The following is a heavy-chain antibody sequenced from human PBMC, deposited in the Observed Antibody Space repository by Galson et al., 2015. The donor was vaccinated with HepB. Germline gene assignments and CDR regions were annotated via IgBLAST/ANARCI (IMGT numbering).Heavy chain of an antibody. D-gene: IGHD3-9*01. V-gene: IGHV1-3*01. CDR2: INAGNGNT. CDR1: GYTFTSYA. J-gene: IGHJ2*01. Sequence: SVKVSCKASGYTFTSYAMHWVRQAPGQRLEWMGWINAGNGNTKYSQKFQGRVTITRDTSASTAYMELSSLRSEDTAVYYCARDLGSGYYIGYFDPWGRGTLVTVSS. CDR3: ARDLGSGYYIGYFDP.